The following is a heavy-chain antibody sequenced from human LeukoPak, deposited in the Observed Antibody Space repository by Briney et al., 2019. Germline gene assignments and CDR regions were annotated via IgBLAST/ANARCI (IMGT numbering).Heavy chain of an antibody. D-gene: IGHD5-18*01. Sequence: SETLSLTCAVSGGSISSSNWWSWVRQPPGKGLEWIGEIYHSGSTNYNPSLKSRVTISLDKSKKQFSLKLNSVTAADTAVYFCARGPGSPSGDNYGRPLDYWGQGTLDTVSS. J-gene: IGHJ4*02. CDR2: IYHSGST. V-gene: IGHV4-4*02. CDR1: GGSISSSNW. CDR3: ARGPGSPSGDNYGRPLDY.